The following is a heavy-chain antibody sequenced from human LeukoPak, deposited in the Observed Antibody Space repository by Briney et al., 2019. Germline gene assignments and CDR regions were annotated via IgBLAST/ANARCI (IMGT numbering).Heavy chain of an antibody. Sequence: PSETLSLTCTVSGGSISSYYWSWIRQPAGKGLEWIGRIYTSGSTNYNPSLKSRVTMSVDTSKNQFSLKLRSVTAADTAVYYCARQNSWDYDSSLKNWGQGTLVTVSS. J-gene: IGHJ4*02. CDR2: IYTSGST. V-gene: IGHV4-4*07. CDR3: ARQNSWDYDSSLKN. CDR1: GGSISSYY. D-gene: IGHD3-22*01.